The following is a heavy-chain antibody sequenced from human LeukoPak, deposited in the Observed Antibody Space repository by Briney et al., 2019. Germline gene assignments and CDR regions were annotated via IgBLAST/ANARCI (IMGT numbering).Heavy chain of an antibody. CDR3: AKDLGSYYDSSGLDY. Sequence: GRSLRLSCAASGFTFSSYAMSWVRQAPGKGLEWVSAISGSGGSTYYADSVKGRFTISRDNSKNTLYLQMNSLRAEDTAVYYCAKDLGSYYDSSGLDYWGQGTLVTVSS. CDR2: ISGSGGST. CDR1: GFTFSSYA. D-gene: IGHD3-22*01. J-gene: IGHJ4*02. V-gene: IGHV3-23*01.